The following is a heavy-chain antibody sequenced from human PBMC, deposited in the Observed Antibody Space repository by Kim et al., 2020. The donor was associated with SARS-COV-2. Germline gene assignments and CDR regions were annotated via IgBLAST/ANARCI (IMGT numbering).Heavy chain of an antibody. CDR1: GFTFRNFW. V-gene: IGHV3-7*01. J-gene: IGHJ5*02. CDR2: INEDGIEK. Sequence: GGSLRLSCAASGFTFRNFWMTWVRQAPGKGLEWVANINEDGIEKYYVDSVKGRFTIFRDNAKNSLFLQMNSLRAEDTAVYYCATDSKQYCSGNSCFDRWGQGTLVTVSS. CDR3: ATDSKQYCSGNSCFDR. D-gene: IGHD2-15*01.